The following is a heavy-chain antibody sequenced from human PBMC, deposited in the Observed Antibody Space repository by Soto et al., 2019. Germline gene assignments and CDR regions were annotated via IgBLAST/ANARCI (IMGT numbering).Heavy chain of an antibody. V-gene: IGHV3-23*01. J-gene: IGHJ1*01. CDR2: LSGGGGDT. D-gene: IGHD6-19*01. CDR3: VRFSGKYSSVWYLQY. CDR1: GFTFSTYA. Sequence: GGSLRLSCAASGFTFSTYAMSWVRQAPGKGLEWVSGLSGGGGDTKYADSVRGRFTISRDNSKNTLYLQMNSLRAEDTAVYWCVRFSGKYSSVWYLQYWGQGTLVTVSS.